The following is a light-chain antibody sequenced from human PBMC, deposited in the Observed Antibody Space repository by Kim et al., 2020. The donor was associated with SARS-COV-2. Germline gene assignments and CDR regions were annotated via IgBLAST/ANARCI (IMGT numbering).Light chain of an antibody. Sequence: QSVLTQPPSASGTPGQRVTISCSGSSSNIGSNTVNWYQQLPGTAPKLLIYSNNQRPSGVPDRFYGSKSGTSASLAISGLQSEDEADYYCAAWDDSLNGRYVFGNGTKVTVL. CDR2: SNN. V-gene: IGLV1-44*01. CDR3: AAWDDSLNGRYV. J-gene: IGLJ1*01. CDR1: SSNIGSNT.